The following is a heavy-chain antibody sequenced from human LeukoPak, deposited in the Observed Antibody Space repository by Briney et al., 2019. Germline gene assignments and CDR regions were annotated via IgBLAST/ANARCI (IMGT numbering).Heavy chain of an antibody. V-gene: IGHV1-2*02. CDR1: GYTFTGYY. Sequence: ASVKVSCKASGYTFTGYYVHWVRQAPGQGLEWMGWINPSSGGTNYAQKFQGRVTMTGDTSISTAYMELSSLRSEDTAVYYCARGEYYYDSSGYRLDTEYFQHWGQGTLVTVSS. J-gene: IGHJ1*01. CDR2: INPSSGGT. D-gene: IGHD3-22*01. CDR3: ARGEYYYDSSGYRLDTEYFQH.